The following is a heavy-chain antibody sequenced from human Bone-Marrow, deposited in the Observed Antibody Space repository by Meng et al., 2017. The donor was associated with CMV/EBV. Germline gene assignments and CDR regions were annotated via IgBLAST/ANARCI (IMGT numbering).Heavy chain of an antibody. CDR1: GYTFTSYY. J-gene: IGHJ4*02. V-gene: IGHV1-46*01. D-gene: IGHD3-3*01. CDR3: ARGAKGPITIFGVVTSYYFDY. CDR2: INPSGGST. Sequence: ASVKVSCKASGYTFTSYYMHWVRQAPGLGLEWMGIINPSGGSTSYAQKFQGRATMTRHTSTSTVYMELSSLRSEDTAVYYCARGAKGPITIFGVVTSYYFDYWGQGTLVTVSS.